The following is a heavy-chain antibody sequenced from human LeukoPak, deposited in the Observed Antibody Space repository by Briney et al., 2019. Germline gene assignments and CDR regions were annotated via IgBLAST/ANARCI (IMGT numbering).Heavy chain of an antibody. Sequence: PSETLSLTCAAYGGSFSGYYWSWIRQPPGKGLEWIGEINHSGSTNYNPSLKSRVTISVDTSKNQFSLRLSSVTAADTAVYYCARNDRLGDIVVVVAAPNFDYWGQGTLVTVSS. V-gene: IGHV4-34*01. CDR1: GGSFSGYY. D-gene: IGHD2-15*01. J-gene: IGHJ4*02. CDR3: ARNDRLGDIVVVVAAPNFDY. CDR2: INHSGST.